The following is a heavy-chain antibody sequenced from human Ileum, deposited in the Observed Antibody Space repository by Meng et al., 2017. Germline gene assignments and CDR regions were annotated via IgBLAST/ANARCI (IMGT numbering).Heavy chain of an antibody. Sequence: QVQLQQAGPGLVKPSQTLSLTCAIPGDSVSSNSAAWSWIRQSPSRGLEWLGRTYYRSKWYNNYAVSVRSRISINPDTSKNQFSLQLNSVTPEDTAVYYCARDGGAAPDYFDYWGQGTLVTVSS. J-gene: IGHJ4*02. CDR1: GDSVSSNSAA. CDR2: TYYRSKWYN. V-gene: IGHV6-1*01. CDR3: ARDGGAAPDYFDY. D-gene: IGHD3-16*01.